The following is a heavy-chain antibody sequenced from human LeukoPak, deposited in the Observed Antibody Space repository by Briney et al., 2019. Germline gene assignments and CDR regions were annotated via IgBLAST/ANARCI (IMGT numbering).Heavy chain of an antibody. V-gene: IGHV3-48*04. CDR3: ARAIPRPGGAFDI. Sequence: GGSLRLSCAASGFTFSHYGMHWVRQAPGKGLEWVSYISLSSSSIYYADSLKGRFTISRDNAKNSLYLQMNSLRAEDTAVYYCARAIPRPGGAFDIWGQGTMVTVSS. J-gene: IGHJ3*02. D-gene: IGHD3-10*01. CDR2: ISLSSSSI. CDR1: GFTFSHYG.